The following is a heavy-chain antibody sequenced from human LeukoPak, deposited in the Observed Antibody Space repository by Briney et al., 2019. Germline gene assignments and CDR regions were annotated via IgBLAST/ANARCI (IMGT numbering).Heavy chain of an antibody. Sequence: GGSLRLSCAASGFTFSDYYMSWIRQAPGKGLEWLSYIGSSGSSIYYADSVKGRFTISRDNAKNSLYLQMNSLRAEDTAVYYCAREGGSSSNFDYWGQGTLVTVSS. D-gene: IGHD6-6*01. CDR1: GFTFSDYY. CDR3: AREGGSSSNFDY. CDR2: IGSSGSSI. V-gene: IGHV3-11*04. J-gene: IGHJ4*02.